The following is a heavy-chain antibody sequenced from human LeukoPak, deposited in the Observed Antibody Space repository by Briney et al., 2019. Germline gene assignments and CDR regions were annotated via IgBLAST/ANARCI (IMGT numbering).Heavy chain of an antibody. CDR1: GFTFSSYA. V-gene: IGHV3-30-3*01. CDR3: VRGEYYYDSSGRGFDL. Sequence: PGRSLRLSCAASGFTFSSYAMHWVRQAPGKGLEWVALISYDESNKYYADSVKGRLTISRDNSKNTLYLQMNSRRAEDTAVYYCVRGEYYYDSSGRGFDLWGRGTLVTVSS. D-gene: IGHD3-22*01. J-gene: IGHJ2*01. CDR2: ISYDESNK.